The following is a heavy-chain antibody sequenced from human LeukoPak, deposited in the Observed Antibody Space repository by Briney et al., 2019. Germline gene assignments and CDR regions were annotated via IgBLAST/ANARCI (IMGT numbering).Heavy chain of an antibody. Sequence: SETLSLTCAVYGGSFSGYYWSWIRQPPGKGLEWIGEINHSGSTNYNPSLKSRVTISVDTSKNQFSLKLSSVTAADTAVYYCARQRRVRGAKEVYYYYYYYMDVWGKGTTVTVSS. CDR3: ARQRRVRGAKEVYYYYYYYMDV. CDR1: GGSFSGYY. J-gene: IGHJ6*03. V-gene: IGHV4-34*01. D-gene: IGHD3-10*01. CDR2: INHSGST.